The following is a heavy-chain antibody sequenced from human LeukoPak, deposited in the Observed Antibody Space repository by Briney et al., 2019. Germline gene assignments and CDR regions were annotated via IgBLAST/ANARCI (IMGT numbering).Heavy chain of an antibody. CDR2: IYHSGST. CDR3: ATLNGYYIYY. CDR1: GYSISSGYY. V-gene: IGHV4-38-2*02. J-gene: IGHJ4*02. Sequence: SETLSLTCTVSGYSISSGYYWGWIRQPPGKGLEWIGSIYHSGSTYYNPSLKSRVTISVDTSKNQFSLKLSSVTAADTAVYYCATLNGYYIYYWGQGTLVTVSS. D-gene: IGHD3-22*01.